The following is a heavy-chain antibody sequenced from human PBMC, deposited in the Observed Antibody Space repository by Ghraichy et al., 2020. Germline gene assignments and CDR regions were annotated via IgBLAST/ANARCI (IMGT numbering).Heavy chain of an antibody. CDR1: GGSISSGGYY. CDR3: ARDWKEGMITFGGVPGYYYYGMDV. V-gene: IGHV4-31*03. J-gene: IGHJ6*02. D-gene: IGHD3-16*01. CDR2: IYYSGST. Sequence: SETLSLTCTVSGGSISSGGYYWSWIRQHPGKGLEWIGYIYYSGSTYYNPSLKSRVTISVDTSKNQFSLKLSSVTAADTAVYYCARDWKEGMITFGGVPGYYYYGMDVWGQGTTVTVSS.